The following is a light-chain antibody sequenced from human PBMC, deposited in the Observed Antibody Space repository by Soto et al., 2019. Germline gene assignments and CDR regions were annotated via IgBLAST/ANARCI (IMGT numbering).Light chain of an antibody. V-gene: IGKV3-11*01. Sequence: EIVLTQSPVTLSLSPGETATLSCRASQSISNYLPWYHQQPGQAPRLLIYEASKRATGIPPRFSGSESRTDLTFTISRLEPEDFAVYYCQQVRGWPPYTFGQGTKLEIK. CDR3: QQVRGWPPYT. CDR1: QSISNY. CDR2: EAS. J-gene: IGKJ2*01.